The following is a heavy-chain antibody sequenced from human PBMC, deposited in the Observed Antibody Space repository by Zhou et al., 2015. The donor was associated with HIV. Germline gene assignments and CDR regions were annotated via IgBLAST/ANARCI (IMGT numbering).Heavy chain of an antibody. CDR1: GGTFSSYT. V-gene: IGHV1-69*02. CDR3: ARGIVVVPASIMGYYYYVWTS. J-gene: IGHJ6*02. CDR2: IIPILGIA. Sequence: QVQLVQSGAEVKKPGSSVKVSCKASGGTFSSYTISWVRQAPGQGLEWMGRIIPILGIANYAQKFQGRVTITADKSTSTAYMELSSLRSEDTAVYYCARGIVVVPASIMGYYYYVWTSGAEGTDGHR. D-gene: IGHD2-2*01.